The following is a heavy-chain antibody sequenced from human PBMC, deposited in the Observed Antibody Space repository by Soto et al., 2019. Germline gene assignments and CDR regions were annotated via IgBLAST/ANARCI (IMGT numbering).Heavy chain of an antibody. CDR3: AGEPYHYGSAF. CDR1: GFRFGDHY. CDR2: ISGGGTTV. Sequence: QVQLVESGGGLVEPGGSLRLSCAASGFRFGDHYMTWIRQAPGKGLEWVSKISGGGTTVYYAGSVKGRFTVSRDNAKNSLYLQMNSLRAEDTAVYYCAGEPYHYGSAFWGQGTLVTVSS. J-gene: IGHJ4*02. D-gene: IGHD3-10*01. V-gene: IGHV3-11*01.